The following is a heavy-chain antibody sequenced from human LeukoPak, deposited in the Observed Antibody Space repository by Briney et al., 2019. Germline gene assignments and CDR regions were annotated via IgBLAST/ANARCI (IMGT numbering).Heavy chain of an antibody. D-gene: IGHD4/OR15-4a*01. CDR3: ARYARLLDY. J-gene: IGHJ4*02. Sequence: GGSLRLSCAASGFTFSSYGMHWVRQAPGKGLEWVAVISYDGSNKYYADSVKGRFTVSRDNAKNSLYLQMNSLRVEDTAVYYCARYARLLDYWGQGSLVTVSS. CDR2: ISYDGSNK. CDR1: GFTFSSYG. V-gene: IGHV3-30*03.